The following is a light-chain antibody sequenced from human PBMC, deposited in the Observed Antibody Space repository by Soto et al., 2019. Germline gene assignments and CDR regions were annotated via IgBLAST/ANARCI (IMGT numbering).Light chain of an antibody. V-gene: IGKV3-15*01. CDR2: DAS. Sequence: EIVMTQSPATLSVTPGERATLSCRASQSVASNLAWYQQKPGQPPRLLIYDASTRATGIPARISGSGSGTEFTLTISSLQSEDFAVYYCQQYGSSPDYSFGQGTRLEIK. J-gene: IGKJ5*01. CDR1: QSVASN. CDR3: QQYGSSPDYS.